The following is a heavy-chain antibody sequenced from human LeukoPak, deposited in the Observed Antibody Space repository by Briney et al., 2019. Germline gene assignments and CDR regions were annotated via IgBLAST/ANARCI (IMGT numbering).Heavy chain of an antibody. V-gene: IGHV3-74*01. Sequence: GGSLRLSCAASGFTFSSYWMNWVRQAPGKGLVWVSRINSDGNYTTYADSVKGRFTISRDNAKNTLSLQMNSLRAEHTAVYYCATEYSSGWTSDYWGQGTLVTVSS. CDR1: GFTFSSYW. CDR3: ATEYSSGWTSDY. CDR2: INSDGNYT. D-gene: IGHD6-19*01. J-gene: IGHJ4*02.